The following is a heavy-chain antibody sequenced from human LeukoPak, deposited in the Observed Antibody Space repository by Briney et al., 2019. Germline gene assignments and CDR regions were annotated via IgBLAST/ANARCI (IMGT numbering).Heavy chain of an antibody. CDR1: GGSISSYY. CDR2: IYYSGST. V-gene: IGHV4-59*01. J-gene: IGHJ3*02. CDR3: AGVPAAILAFDI. D-gene: IGHD2-2*01. Sequence: SETLSLTCTVSGGSISSYYWSWIRQPPGKGLKWIGYIYYSGSTNYNPSLKSRVTISVDTSKNQFSLKLSSVTAADTAVYYCAGVPAAILAFDIWGQGTMVTVSS.